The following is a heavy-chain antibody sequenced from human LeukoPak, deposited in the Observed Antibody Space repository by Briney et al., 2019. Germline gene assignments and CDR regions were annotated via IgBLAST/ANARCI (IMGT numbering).Heavy chain of an antibody. J-gene: IGHJ4*02. CDR2: ISRSSSYI. CDR1: GFTFSSYS. V-gene: IGHV3-21*01. D-gene: IGHD2-15*01. Sequence: GGSLRLSCAASGFTFSSYSMNWVRQAPGKGLEWVSSISRSSSYIYYADSVKGRFTISRDNAKNSLYLQMNSLRAEDTAVYYCARDEGGIFDYWGQGTLVTVSS. CDR3: ARDEGGIFDY.